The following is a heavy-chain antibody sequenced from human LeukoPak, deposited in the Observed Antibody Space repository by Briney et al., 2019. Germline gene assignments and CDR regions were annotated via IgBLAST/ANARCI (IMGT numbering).Heavy chain of an antibody. CDR3: VRCGSYCLDY. CDR2: IYRTGSA. CDR1: GYSISSGYF. V-gene: IGHV4-38-2*02. D-gene: IGHD1-26*01. Sequence: SETLSLTCTVSGYSISSGYFWGWIRQPPGKGLEWIGEIYRTGSANYNPSLKSRVTISVDKSKNQFSLSLNSVTAADTAVYYCVRCGSYCLDYWGQGTLVTVSS. J-gene: IGHJ4*02.